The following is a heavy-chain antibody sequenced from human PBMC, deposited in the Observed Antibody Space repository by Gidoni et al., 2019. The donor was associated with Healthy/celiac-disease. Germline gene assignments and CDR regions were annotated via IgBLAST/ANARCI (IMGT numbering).Heavy chain of an antibody. V-gene: IGHV3-48*01. J-gene: IGHJ3*02. Sequence: EVQLVESGGGLVQPGGSLRLSCAASGFTFSSYSMNWVRQAPGKGLEWVSYISSSSSTIYYADSVKGRFTISRDNAKNSLYLQMNSLRAEDTAVYYCARDFEYCSGGSCYSRDAFDIWAKGQWSPSLQ. D-gene: IGHD2-15*01. CDR1: GFTFSSYS. CDR3: ARDFEYCSGGSCYSRDAFDI. CDR2: ISSSSSTI.